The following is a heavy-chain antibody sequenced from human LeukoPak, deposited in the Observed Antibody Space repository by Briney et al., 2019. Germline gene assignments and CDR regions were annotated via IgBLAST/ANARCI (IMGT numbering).Heavy chain of an antibody. Sequence: ASVKVSCKASGYTFTSYGISWVRQAPGQGLEWMGIINPSGGSATYAQKSQGRVTMTRDTSTSTVYMEVRSLRSEVTAVYYCARDPYYYGSGSYTNWFDPWGQGTLVTVSS. J-gene: IGHJ5*02. CDR2: INPSGGSA. CDR1: GYTFTSYG. D-gene: IGHD3-10*01. CDR3: ARDPYYYGSGSYTNWFDP. V-gene: IGHV1-46*01.